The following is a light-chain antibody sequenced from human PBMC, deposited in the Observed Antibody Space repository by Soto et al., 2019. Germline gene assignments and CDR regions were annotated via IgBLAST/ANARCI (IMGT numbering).Light chain of an antibody. CDR3: QQSYSTPYT. CDR1: QNIRTY. J-gene: IGKJ2*01. CDR2: AAS. Sequence: DIQMTQSPSSLSGSVGDRVTITCRASQNIRTYLNWYQQKPGKAPKLLIYAASSLQSGVPSRFSGSGSGTDFTLTISSLQPEDFATYYCQQSYSTPYTFGQGTKLEIK. V-gene: IGKV1-39*01.